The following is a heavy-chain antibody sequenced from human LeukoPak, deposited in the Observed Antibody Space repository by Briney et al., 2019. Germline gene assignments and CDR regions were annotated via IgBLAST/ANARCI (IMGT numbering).Heavy chain of an antibody. D-gene: IGHD3-22*01. J-gene: IGHJ4*02. V-gene: IGHV3-53*01. CDR2: IYSGGDT. CDR3: AKDRSITMIVVVITHFDY. Sequence: GGSLRLSCAASGFIVSSNYMSWVRQAPGKGLEWVSIIYSGGDTYYADSVKGRFTISRDNSKNTLYLQMNSLRAEDTAVYYCAKDRSITMIVVVITHFDYWGQGTLVTVSS. CDR1: GFIVSSNY.